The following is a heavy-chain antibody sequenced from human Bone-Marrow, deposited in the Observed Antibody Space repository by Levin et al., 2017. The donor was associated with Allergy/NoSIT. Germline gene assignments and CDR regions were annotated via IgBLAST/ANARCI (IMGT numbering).Heavy chain of an antibody. CDR3: ARVLSYYDSSGRPGYFQH. Sequence: KPSETLSLTCAVYGGSFSGYYWSWIRQPPGKGLEWIGEINHSGSTNYNPSLKSRVTISVDTSKNQFSLKLSSVTAADTAVYYCARVLSYYDSSGRPGYFQHWGQGTLVTVSS. V-gene: IGHV4-34*01. D-gene: IGHD3-22*01. CDR1: GGSFSGYY. J-gene: IGHJ1*01. CDR2: INHSGST.